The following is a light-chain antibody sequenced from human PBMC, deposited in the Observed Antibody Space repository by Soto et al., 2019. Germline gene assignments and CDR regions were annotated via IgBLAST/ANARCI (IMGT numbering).Light chain of an antibody. J-gene: IGKJ2*01. Sequence: IQLTQSPSSLSASVGDRVTITCRASQGISSYLAWYQLKPGGAPRLPISAASTLQSGVPSRFSGSGSGTDFTLTISSLQPEDVATYYCQQLNTYLYTFGQGTKLEIK. CDR3: QQLNTYLYT. CDR2: AAS. CDR1: QGISSY. V-gene: IGKV1-9*01.